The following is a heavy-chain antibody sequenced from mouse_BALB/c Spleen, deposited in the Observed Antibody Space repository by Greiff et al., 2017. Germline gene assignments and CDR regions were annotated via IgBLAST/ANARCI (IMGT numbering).Heavy chain of an antibody. V-gene: IGHV14-3*02. CDR3: ARNAMDY. J-gene: IGHJ4*01. Sequence: EVHLVESGAELVKPGASVKLSCTASGFNIKDTYMHWVKQRPEQGLEWIGRIDPANGNTKYDPKFQGKATITADTSSNTAYLQLSSLTSEDTAVYYCARNAMDYWGQGTSVTVSS. CDR1: GFNIKDTY. CDR2: IDPANGNT.